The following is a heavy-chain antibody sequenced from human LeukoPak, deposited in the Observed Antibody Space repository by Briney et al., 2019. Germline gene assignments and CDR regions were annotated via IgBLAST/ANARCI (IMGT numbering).Heavy chain of an antibody. CDR2: INHSGST. Sequence: SETLSLTCAVYGGSFSGYYWSWIRQPPGKGLEWIGEINHSGSTNYNPSHKSRVTISVDTSKNQFSLKLSSVTAADTAVYYCARIRVGYDFRSLYYYYGMDVWGQGTTVTVSS. CDR1: GGSFSGYY. CDR3: ARIRVGYDFRSLYYYYGMDV. D-gene: IGHD5-12*01. V-gene: IGHV4-34*01. J-gene: IGHJ6*02.